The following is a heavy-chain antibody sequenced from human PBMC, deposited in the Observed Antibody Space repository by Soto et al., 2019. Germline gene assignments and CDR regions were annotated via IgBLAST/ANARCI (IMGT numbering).Heavy chain of an antibody. CDR3: AKDWEIYYGSGSIEGGGLFDY. D-gene: IGHD3-10*01. Sequence: EVQLLESGGGLVQPGGSLRLSCAASGFTFSSYAMSWVRQAPGKGLEWVSAISGSGGSTYYADSVKGRCTISRDNSKNTLYLQMNSLRAEDTAVYYCAKDWEIYYGSGSIEGGGLFDYWGQGTLVTVSS. CDR2: ISGSGGST. CDR1: GFTFSSYA. J-gene: IGHJ4*02. V-gene: IGHV3-23*01.